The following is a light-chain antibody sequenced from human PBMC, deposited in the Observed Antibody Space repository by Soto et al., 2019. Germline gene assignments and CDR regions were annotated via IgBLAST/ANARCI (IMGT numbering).Light chain of an antibody. V-gene: IGLV1-44*01. J-gene: IGLJ2*01. Sequence: QSVLTQPPSASGTPGQRVTISCSGSSSNIGSKTVNWYQQLPGTAPKLLIYSNNQRPSGVPDRFSVSKSGTSASLAISELQSEDEADYYCAAWDDSLNGVVFGGGTKLTVL. CDR1: SSNIGSKT. CDR3: AAWDDSLNGVV. CDR2: SNN.